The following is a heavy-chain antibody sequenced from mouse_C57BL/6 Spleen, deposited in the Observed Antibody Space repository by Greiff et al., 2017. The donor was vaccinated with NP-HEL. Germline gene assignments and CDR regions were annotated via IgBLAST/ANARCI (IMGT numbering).Heavy chain of an antibody. CDR2: IDPSDSET. CDR1: GYTFTSYW. Sequence: VQLQQPGAELVRPGSSVKLSCKASGYTFTSYWMHWVKQRPIQGLEWIGNIDPSDSETHYNQKFRDKATLTVDKSSSTAYMQLSSLTSEDSAVYYCARGWGYDDGYYFDYWGQGTTLTVSS. V-gene: IGHV1-52*01. J-gene: IGHJ2*01. CDR3: ARGWGYDDGYYFDY. D-gene: IGHD2-2*01.